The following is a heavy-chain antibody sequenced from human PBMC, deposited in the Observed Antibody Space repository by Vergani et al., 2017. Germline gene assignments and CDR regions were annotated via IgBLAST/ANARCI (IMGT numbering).Heavy chain of an antibody. CDR3: GRVEDVYGLESRLLDL. V-gene: IGHV4-59*01. CDR2: MYHSGST. Sequence: QVRLQESGPGLVKPSETLSLTCSVSGGSMSGYYWSWIRQPPGKELDWIGYMYHSGSTNYNPSLETRVTISGDTSKNQFSLKLNSVTAADAAVYYCGRVEDVYGLESRLLDLWGQGILVTVSS. J-gene: IGHJ5*02. D-gene: IGHD3-10*01. CDR1: GGSMSGYY.